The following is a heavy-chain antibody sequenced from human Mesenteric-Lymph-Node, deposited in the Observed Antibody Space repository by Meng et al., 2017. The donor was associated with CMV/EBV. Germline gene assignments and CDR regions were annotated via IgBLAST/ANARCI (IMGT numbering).Heavy chain of an antibody. CDR1: GFSLRNVRMG. CDR3: ARYYIGSSYDF. J-gene: IGHJ4*02. CDR2: IFSNDEK. V-gene: IGHV2-26*01. D-gene: IGHD3/OR15-3a*01. Sequence: SGPTLVKPPETLTLTCTVSGFSLRNVRMGVSWIRQPPGKALEWLAHIFSNDEKSYSASLKSRLTISKDTSKSQVGLTMTNMDPVDTAIYYCARYYIGSSYDFWGQGTLVTVSS.